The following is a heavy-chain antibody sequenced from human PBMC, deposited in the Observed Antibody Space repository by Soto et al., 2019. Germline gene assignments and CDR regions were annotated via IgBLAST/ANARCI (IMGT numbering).Heavy chain of an antibody. D-gene: IGHD4-17*01. CDR3: ARDFNGCGF. CDR1: GFTFSSYE. V-gene: IGHV3-48*03. J-gene: IGHJ1*01. CDR2: ISSSGSTI. Sequence: RRLSCAASGFTFSSYEMNWVRQAPGKGLEWVSYISSSGSTIYYAYSVKGRFTISRDNAKNSLYLQMNSMRAEDTAVYYCARDFNGCGFWGQGTMVIVSS.